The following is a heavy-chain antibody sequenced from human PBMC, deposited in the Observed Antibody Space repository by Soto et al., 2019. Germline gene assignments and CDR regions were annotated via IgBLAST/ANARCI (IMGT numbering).Heavy chain of an antibody. D-gene: IGHD6-19*01. J-gene: IGHJ5*02. CDR2: INHSGST. V-gene: IGHV4-34*01. CDR3: ARKAQKRIAVAGNWFDP. CDR1: GGSFSGYY. Sequence: SETLSLTCAVYGGSFSGYYWSWIRQPPGKGLEWIGEINHSGSTNYNPSLKSRVTISVDTSKNQFSLKLSSVTAADTAVYYCARKAQKRIAVAGNWFDPWGQGTLVTVSS.